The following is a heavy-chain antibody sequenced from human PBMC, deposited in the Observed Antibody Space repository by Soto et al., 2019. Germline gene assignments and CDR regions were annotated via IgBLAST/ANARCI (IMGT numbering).Heavy chain of an antibody. Sequence: QVQLMQSGGEVKMPGASVEVSCKTSGYMFTTYGMSWVRQAPGQGLEWMAWISAYNGNKKYAQKFEGRVTMTTDTSTSTVSMELRDLPSDDPAIYYCARTGGGMAARPLEYWGQGTLVIVSS. J-gene: IGHJ4*02. D-gene: IGHD6-6*01. CDR3: ARTGGGMAARPLEY. CDR2: ISAYNGNK. CDR1: GYMFTTYG. V-gene: IGHV1-18*01.